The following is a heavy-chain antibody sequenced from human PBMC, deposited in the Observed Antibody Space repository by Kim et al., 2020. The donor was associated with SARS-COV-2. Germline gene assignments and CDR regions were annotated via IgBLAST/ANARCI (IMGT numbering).Heavy chain of an antibody. J-gene: IGHJ4*02. CDR1: GGSISSSSYY. D-gene: IGHD3-10*01. CDR3: ARHHYYGSGSLGPSDY. CDR2: IYYSGST. V-gene: IGHV4-39*07. Sequence: SETLSLTCTVSGGSISSSSYYWGWIRQPPGKGLEWIGSIYYSGSTYYNPSLKSRVTISVDTSKNQFSLKLSSVTAADTAVYYCARHHYYGSGSLGPSDYWGQGTLVTVSS.